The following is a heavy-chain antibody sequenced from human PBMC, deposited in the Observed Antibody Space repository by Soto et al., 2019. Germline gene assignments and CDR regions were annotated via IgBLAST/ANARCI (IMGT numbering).Heavy chain of an antibody. J-gene: IGHJ4*02. Sequence: PGGSLRLSCAASGFTFSSYSMNWVRQAPGKGLEWVSSISSSSSYIYYADSVKGRFTISRDNAKNSLYLQMNSLRAEDTAVYYCARDSERYYDSSGYSLRVPFDYWGQGTQVTVSS. V-gene: IGHV3-21*01. CDR3: ARDSERYYDSSGYSLRVPFDY. CDR2: ISSSSSYI. CDR1: GFTFSSYS. D-gene: IGHD3-22*01.